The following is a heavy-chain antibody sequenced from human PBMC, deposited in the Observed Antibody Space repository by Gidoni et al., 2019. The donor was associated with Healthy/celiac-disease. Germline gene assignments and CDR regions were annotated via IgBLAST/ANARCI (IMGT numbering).Heavy chain of an antibody. CDR3: ARFRVDYYYYYGMDV. Sequence: QVQLQESGPGLVQPSETLSPTCTVSGGSISSYYWSWIRQPPGKGLEWIGYIYYSGSTNYNPSLKSRVTISVDTSKNQFSLKLSFVTAADTAVYYCARFRVDYYYYYGMDVWGQGTTVTVSS. J-gene: IGHJ6*02. V-gene: IGHV4-59*08. D-gene: IGHD2-15*01. CDR1: GGSISSYY. CDR2: IYYSGST.